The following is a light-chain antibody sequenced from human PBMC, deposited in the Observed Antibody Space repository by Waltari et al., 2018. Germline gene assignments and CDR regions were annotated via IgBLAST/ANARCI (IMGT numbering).Light chain of an antibody. J-gene: IGLJ1*01. CDR2: EVT. Sequence: QPALAQPASVSGSPGQSITISCSGTSRDVGAYDYVSWYQQHPGEVPKLIIYEVTNRPSGVSNRFSGSKSGNTASLTISGLQAEDDADYYCSSYTSTSAYVFGSGTKVTVI. CDR3: SSYTSTSAYV. CDR1: SRDVGAYDY. V-gene: IGLV2-14*03.